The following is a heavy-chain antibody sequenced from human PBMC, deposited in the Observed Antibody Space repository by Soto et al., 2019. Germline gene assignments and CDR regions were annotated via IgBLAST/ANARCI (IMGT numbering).Heavy chain of an antibody. J-gene: IGHJ5*02. V-gene: IGHV4-30-2*01. D-gene: IGHD3-10*01. CDR2: IYHSGSA. CDR3: FRASYILPFDP. Sequence: TLSLTCTVSGDSIDRGGYTWNWIRQPPGKGLEWIGYIYHSGSAHYNASLEGRVSLSVDISKIQFSLQLTSVTDADTAVFFFFRASYILPFDPWGQGIFVTVSS. CDR1: GDSIDRGGYT.